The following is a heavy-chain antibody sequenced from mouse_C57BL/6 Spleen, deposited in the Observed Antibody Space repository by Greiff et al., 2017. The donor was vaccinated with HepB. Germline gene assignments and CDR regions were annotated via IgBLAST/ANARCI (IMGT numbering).Heavy chain of an antibody. V-gene: IGHV5-17*01. CDR1: GFTFSDYG. D-gene: IGHD2-2*01. J-gene: IGHJ3*01. CDR2: ISSGSSTI. CDR3: AREIYYGYAWFAY. Sequence: EVQLVESGGGLVKPGGSLKLSCAASGFTFSDYGMHWVRQAPEKGLEWVAYISSGSSTIYYADTVKGRFTISRDNAKNTLFLQMTSVRSEDPAMYYCAREIYYGYAWFAYWGQGTLVTVSA.